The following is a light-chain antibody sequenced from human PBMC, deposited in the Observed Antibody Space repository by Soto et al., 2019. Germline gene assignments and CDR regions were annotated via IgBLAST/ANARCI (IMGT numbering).Light chain of an antibody. CDR1: QSVLYRSNNKNY. CDR3: QQYYSIPPT. J-gene: IGKJ2*01. CDR2: WAS. Sequence: DIVMTQSPDSLAVSLGERATINCKSSQSVLYRSNNKNYLAWYQQKPGQPPKLLIYWASTRESGVPDRFSGRGSGTDFTLTISSLQAEDVAVYYCQQYYSIPPTFGQGTKLEIK. V-gene: IGKV4-1*01.